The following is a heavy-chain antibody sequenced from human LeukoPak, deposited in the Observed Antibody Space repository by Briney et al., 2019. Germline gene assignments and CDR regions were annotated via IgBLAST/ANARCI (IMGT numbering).Heavy chain of an antibody. Sequence: GSLRLSCAASGFTFSSYAMSWIRQPPGKGLEWIGYIYYSGSTNYNPSLKSRVTISVDTSKNQFSLKLSSVTAADTAVYYCARATYYYGSGSYYFDYWGQGTLVTVSS. CDR3: ARATYYYGSGSYYFDY. CDR2: IYYSGST. CDR1: GFTFSSYA. J-gene: IGHJ4*02. D-gene: IGHD3-10*01. V-gene: IGHV4-59*01.